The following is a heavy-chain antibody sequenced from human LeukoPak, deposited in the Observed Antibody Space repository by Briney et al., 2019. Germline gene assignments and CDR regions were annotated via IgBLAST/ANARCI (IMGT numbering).Heavy chain of an antibody. V-gene: IGHV3-23*01. CDR2: ISAGGGST. CDR1: GFTFGSYD. CDR3: AKALYGTDV. J-gene: IGHJ6*02. Sequence: GGSLRLSCAASGFTFGSYDMIWVRQAPGKGLEWVSGISAGGGSTYYADSVKGRFTISRDNSKNTLYLQVSSLRAEDTAVYYCAKALYGTDVWGQGTTVIVSS.